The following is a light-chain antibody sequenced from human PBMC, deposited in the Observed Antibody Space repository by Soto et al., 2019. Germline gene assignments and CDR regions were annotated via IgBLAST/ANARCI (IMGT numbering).Light chain of an antibody. CDR2: AAS. CDR1: QGISSW. Sequence: DIQMTQSPSSVSASVGDRVTITCRASQGISSWLAWYQQKPGKAPNLLIYAASSLQSGVPSRFSGSGSGTDFTLTISSLQRDDFAIYYCQQYNPYSRTFGQGTKVEIK. J-gene: IGKJ1*01. V-gene: IGKV1D-16*01. CDR3: QQYNPYSRT.